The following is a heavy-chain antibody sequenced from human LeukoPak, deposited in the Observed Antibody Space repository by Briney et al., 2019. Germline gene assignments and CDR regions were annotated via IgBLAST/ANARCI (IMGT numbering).Heavy chain of an antibody. CDR1: GGTFSSYA. CDR2: IIPIFGTA. D-gene: IGHD3-22*01. J-gene: IGHJ3*02. V-gene: IGHV1-69*13. CDR3: ARVGYYDSSGYRLAARAFDI. Sequence: SVKVSCKASGGTFSSYAISWVRQAPGQGLEWMGGIIPIFGTANYAQKFQGRVTITADESTSTAYMELSCLRSEDTAVYYCARVGYYDSSGYRLAARAFDIWGQGTMVTVSS.